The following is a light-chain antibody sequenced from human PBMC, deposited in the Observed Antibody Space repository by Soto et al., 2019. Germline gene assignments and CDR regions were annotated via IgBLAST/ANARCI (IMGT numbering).Light chain of an antibody. V-gene: IGLV2-11*01. J-gene: IGLJ1*01. CDR1: SSDVGGYNA. CDR3: CSYAGSYIYV. Sequence: QSALTQPRSVSGSPGQSVTISCTGTSSDVGGYNAVSWYQHNPGKAPKLMIYDVSKRPSGVPDRFSGSKSGNTASLTISGLQAEDEADYYCCSYAGSYIYVFGSGTKLTVL. CDR2: DVS.